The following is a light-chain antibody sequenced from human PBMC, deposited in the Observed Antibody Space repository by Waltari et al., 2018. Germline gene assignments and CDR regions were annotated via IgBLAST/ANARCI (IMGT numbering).Light chain of an antibody. CDR2: EDK. CDR1: ALPKNN. V-gene: IGLV3-10*01. J-gene: IGLJ2*01. Sequence: SYELTQPPSVSVSPGQTARITCPGDALPKNNAYWYQQKSGQTPVLVIYEDKKRPSGIPERVSGSSSGTVATLTISGAQVEDEADYFCYSTDNNGRGVFGGGTKLTVL. CDR3: YSTDNNGRGV.